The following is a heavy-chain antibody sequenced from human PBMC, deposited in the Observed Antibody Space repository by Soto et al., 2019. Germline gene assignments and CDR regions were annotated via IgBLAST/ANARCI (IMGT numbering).Heavy chain of an antibody. V-gene: IGHV1-24*01. CDR3: ATASIPYSSSWFDY. CDR2: FDPEDGET. CDR1: GYTLTELS. Sequence: ASVKVSCKVSGYTLTELSMHWVRQAPGKGLEWMGGFDPEDGETIYAQKFQGRVTMTEDTSTDTAYMELSSLRSEATAVYYCATASIPYSSSWFDYWGQGTLVTVSS. J-gene: IGHJ4*02. D-gene: IGHD6-13*01.